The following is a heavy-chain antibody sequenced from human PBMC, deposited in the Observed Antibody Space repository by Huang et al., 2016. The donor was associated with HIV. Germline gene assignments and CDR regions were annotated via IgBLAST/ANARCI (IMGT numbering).Heavy chain of an antibody. Sequence: QVQLVQSGSELKEPGASVKVSCNASEYTFTHGFNGVRQATGQGLEWMGVINTNTGTPTYAKGITVRFGFSFDTSGDTAYLHITNLRADDTAVYYWAISGTYSGDFDIWGQGTLVSVS. CDR2: INTNTGTP. CDR1: EYTFTHG. J-gene: IGHJ3*02. CDR3: AISGTYSGDFDI. D-gene: IGHD1-26*01. V-gene: IGHV7-4-1*02.